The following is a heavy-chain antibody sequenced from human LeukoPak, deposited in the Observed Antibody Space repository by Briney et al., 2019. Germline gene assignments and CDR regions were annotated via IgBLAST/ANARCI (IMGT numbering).Heavy chain of an antibody. V-gene: IGHV1-2*02. CDR3: ARQGAAASFDL. CDR1: GYTFTGAY. J-gene: IGHJ4*02. Sequence: ASVKVSCKASGYTFTGAYMHWVRQAPGQGLEWMGWINAYSGGTIYARKFEDRVTMTRDTSITTAYMELSRLRSDDTAVYFCARQGAAASFDLWGQGTLVTVSS. CDR2: INAYSGGT. D-gene: IGHD6-13*01.